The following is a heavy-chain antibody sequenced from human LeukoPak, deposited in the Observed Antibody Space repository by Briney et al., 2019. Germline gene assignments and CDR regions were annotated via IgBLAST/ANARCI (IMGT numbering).Heavy chain of an antibody. CDR3: ARLQGDSTAIFDY. Sequence: PSETLSLTCTVSGGSVSGDYWGWIPQSPSKGLEWVGYIHYTAGTNYNPSLKSRVTMSVDTSKNQFSLRLRSMTAADTAVYYCARLQGDSTAIFDYWGQGTLVSVSS. CDR2: IHYTAGT. J-gene: IGHJ4*02. CDR1: GGSVSGDY. D-gene: IGHD2-21*01. V-gene: IGHV4-59*02.